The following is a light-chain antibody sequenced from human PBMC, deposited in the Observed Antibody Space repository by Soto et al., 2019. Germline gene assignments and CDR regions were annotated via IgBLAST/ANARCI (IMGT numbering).Light chain of an antibody. J-gene: IGKJ2*01. V-gene: IGKV3-20*01. CDR1: QNVRSNF. Sequence: EIVLTQSPGTLSLSPGERATLSRRASQNVRSNFLAWYEQKHGQAPRLGIFGASSRATGIPDRFSGSRFGTDFTLAIYRAEPVDFAVYDCQHYGGSPRTVGQGTKLEIK. CDR3: QHYGGSPRT. CDR2: GAS.